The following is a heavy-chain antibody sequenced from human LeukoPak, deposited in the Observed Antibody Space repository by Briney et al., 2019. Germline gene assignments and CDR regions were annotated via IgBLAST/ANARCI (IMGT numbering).Heavy chain of an antibody. J-gene: IGHJ4*02. V-gene: IGHV4-31*03. D-gene: IGHD3-9*01. Sequence: SETLSLTCTVSGVSISSGGYYWSWIRQHPGKGLEWIGYIYYSGSTYYNPSLKSRVTISVDTSKNQFSLKLSSVTAADTAVYYCARAPLNYDILTGYPFDYWGQGTLVTVSS. CDR3: ARAPLNYDILTGYPFDY. CDR1: GVSISSGGYY. CDR2: IYYSGST.